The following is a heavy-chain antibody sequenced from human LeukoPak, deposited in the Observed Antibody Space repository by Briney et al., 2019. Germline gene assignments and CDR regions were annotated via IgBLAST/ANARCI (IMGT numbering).Heavy chain of an antibody. CDR2: ISSRSDYT. V-gene: IGHV3-23*01. D-gene: IGHD3-22*01. CDR3: AKDRPNCYESNGHYYRRDGDY. J-gene: IGHJ4*02. Sequence: PGGSLRLSCAASGFTFSIYAMSWVRQAPGKGLEWVSSISSRSDYTYYEDSVKGRFTISRDNSQNTLYLQMNSLRAEDTAIYYCAKDRPNCYESNGHYYRRDGDYWGQGTLVTVSS. CDR1: GFTFSIYA.